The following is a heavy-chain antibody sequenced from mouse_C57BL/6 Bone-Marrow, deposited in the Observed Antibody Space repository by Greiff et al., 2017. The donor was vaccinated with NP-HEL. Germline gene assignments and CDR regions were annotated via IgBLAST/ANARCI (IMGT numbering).Heavy chain of an antibody. CDR1: GFNIKDDY. CDR2: IDPENGDT. CDR3: TTFYFGY. Sequence: VQLQQSGAELVRPGASVKLSCTASGFNIKDDYMHWVKQRPEQGLEWIGWIDPENGDTEYASKFQGKATITADTSSHTAYLQLSSLTSEDTAVYYCTTFYFGYWGQGTTLTVSS. V-gene: IGHV14-4*01. J-gene: IGHJ2*01.